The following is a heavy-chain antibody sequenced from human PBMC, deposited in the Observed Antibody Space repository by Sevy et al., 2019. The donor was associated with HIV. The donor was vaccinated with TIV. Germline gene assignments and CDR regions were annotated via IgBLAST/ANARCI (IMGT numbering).Heavy chain of an antibody. V-gene: IGHV1-69*13. CDR1: GGTLSNYA. CDR3: ARGGGMRSYYYYYMDV. CDR2: IIPIFGAA. D-gene: IGHD3-16*01. Sequence: ASVQVSCKASGGTLSNYAISWVRQAPGQGLEWMGGIIPIFGAASYAQKFQGRVTITADESTSTVYMELSSLRSEDTAVYYCARGGGMRSYYYYYMDVWGKGTTVTVSS. J-gene: IGHJ6*03.